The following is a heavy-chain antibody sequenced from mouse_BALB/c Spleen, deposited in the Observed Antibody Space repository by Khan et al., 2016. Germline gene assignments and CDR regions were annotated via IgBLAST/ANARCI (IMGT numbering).Heavy chain of an antibody. V-gene: IGHV9-1*02. Sequence: QIQLVQSGPELKKPGETVKISCKASGFTFTNYGMNWVKQAPGKGLKWMGWINTYTGEPTYGDDFKGRFALSLETSASTAYLQINNLINEDMATYFCASISSYWYSDFWGAGTTVTVSS. CDR3: ASISSYWYSDF. J-gene: IGHJ1*01. D-gene: IGHD6-2*01. CDR2: INTYTGEP. CDR1: GFTFTNYG.